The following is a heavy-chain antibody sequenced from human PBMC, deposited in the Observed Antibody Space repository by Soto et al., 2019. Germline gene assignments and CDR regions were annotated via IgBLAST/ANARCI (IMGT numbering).Heavy chain of an antibody. Sequence: LRLSCAASEFTFSIYAMSWVRQAPGKGLEWVASISFSDGGTYYADSVKGRLTISRDNSKNTLFLQMNSLRVEDTAVYYCVKDDRILGRRYFDLWGRGTLVTVSS. CDR3: VKDDRILGRRYFDL. J-gene: IGHJ2*01. CDR1: EFTFSIYA. CDR2: ISFSDGGT. D-gene: IGHD2-15*01. V-gene: IGHV3-23*01.